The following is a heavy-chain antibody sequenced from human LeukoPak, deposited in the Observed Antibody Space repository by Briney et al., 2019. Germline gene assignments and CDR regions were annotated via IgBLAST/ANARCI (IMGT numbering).Heavy chain of an antibody. D-gene: IGHD3/OR15-3a*01. CDR1: GYTFTRFG. J-gene: IGHJ5*02. Sequence: ASVQVSCKASGYTFTRFGISWVRQAPGQGLEWMGWISASNGKTNFGQKFQDRVTMTTDTSTNTAYMELRSLRSDDTAVYFCARVEFGLFGFDPWGQGTLVTVSS. CDR2: ISASNGKT. V-gene: IGHV1-18*01. CDR3: ARVEFGLFGFDP.